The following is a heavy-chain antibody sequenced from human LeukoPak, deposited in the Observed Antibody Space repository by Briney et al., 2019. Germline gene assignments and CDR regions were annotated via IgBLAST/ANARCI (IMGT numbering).Heavy chain of an antibody. CDR2: ISAHDGYT. CDR1: GYSFTSCG. J-gene: IGHJ4*02. D-gene: IGHD6-6*01. Sequence: GASVKVSFRASGYSFTSCGFSWVRQAPGQGLEWMGWISAHDGYTTSAQKLQGRVTLTTDTSTSTAYMELGSLRSDDTAVYYCLGRIATRPDFDYWGQGTLVTVSS. V-gene: IGHV1-18*01. CDR3: LGRIATRPDFDY.